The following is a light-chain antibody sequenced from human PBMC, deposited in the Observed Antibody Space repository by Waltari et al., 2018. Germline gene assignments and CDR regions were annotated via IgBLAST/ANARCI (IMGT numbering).Light chain of an antibody. CDR3: SSYTTSSAPGV. CDR1: ASDVGSYAF. CDR2: EVS. V-gene: IGLV2-14*01. J-gene: IGLJ1*01. Sequence: QSALTQPASVSGSPGQSITISCPGTASDVGSYAFVSWYQQHPGKAPHLIIYEVSNRPSGISNRFSASKSGNTASLTISGLQAEDEADYYCSSYTTSSAPGVFGTGTRVTVL.